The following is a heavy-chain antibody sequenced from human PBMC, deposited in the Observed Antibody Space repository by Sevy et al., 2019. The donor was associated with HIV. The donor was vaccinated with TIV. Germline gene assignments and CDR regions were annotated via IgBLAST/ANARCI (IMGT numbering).Heavy chain of an antibody. CDR2: ISYDGSNK. Sequence: GGSLRLSCAASGFTFSSYGMHWVRQAPGKGLEWVAVISYDGSNKYYANSVKGRFTISRDISKTTLYLQMNSLRAEDTAVYYCSKDRGGCSGGSCFHLDYWGQGTLVTVSS. D-gene: IGHD2-15*01. CDR3: SKDRGGCSGGSCFHLDY. V-gene: IGHV3-30*18. CDR1: GFTFSSYG. J-gene: IGHJ4*02.